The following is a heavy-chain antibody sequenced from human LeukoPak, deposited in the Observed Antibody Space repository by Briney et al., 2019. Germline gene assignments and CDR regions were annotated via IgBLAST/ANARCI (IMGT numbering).Heavy chain of an antibody. J-gene: IGHJ6*03. Sequence: GGSLRLSCAASGFTFSDYYMSWIRRAPGKGLEWVSYISSSGSTIYYADSVKGRFTISRDNAKNSLYLQMNSLRAEDTAVYYCASRHTHEIDCGGDCYFFYYYYMDVWGKGTTVTVSS. CDR3: ASRHTHEIDCGGDCYFFYYYYMDV. V-gene: IGHV3-11*04. CDR2: ISSSGSTI. CDR1: GFTFSDYY. D-gene: IGHD2-21*01.